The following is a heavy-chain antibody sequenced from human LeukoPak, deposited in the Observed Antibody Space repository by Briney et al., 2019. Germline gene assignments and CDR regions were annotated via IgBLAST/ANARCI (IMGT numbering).Heavy chain of an antibody. CDR2: ISAYNGNT. J-gene: IGHJ4*02. V-gene: IGHV1-18*01. CDR3: ARDRRIAVAGTPDY. D-gene: IGHD6-19*01. Sequence: ASVKVSCKASGYTFTSYGISWVRQAPGQGLEWMGWISAYNGNTNYAQKLQGRVTMTTDTSTSTAYMELRSLRSDDTAVYYCARDRRIAVAGTPDYWGQGTLVTVPS. CDR1: GYTFTSYG.